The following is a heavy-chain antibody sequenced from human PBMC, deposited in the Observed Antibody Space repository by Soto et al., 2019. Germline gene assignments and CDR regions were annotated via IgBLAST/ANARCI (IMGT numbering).Heavy chain of an antibody. J-gene: IGHJ4*02. CDR1: GGSIGSFY. D-gene: IGHD2-15*01. CDR2: IYASRAT. Sequence: PSETLSLTCTVSGGSIGSFYWGWIRQSPGGTLEGIGYIYASRATTYNPSLESRITLSMGIPNNEFSLDLTSVTAADTAVHSCARSHSFDGRIYHYYFDIWGPRTLVTVSS. V-gene: IGHV4-4*08. CDR3: ARSHSFDGRIYHYYFDI.